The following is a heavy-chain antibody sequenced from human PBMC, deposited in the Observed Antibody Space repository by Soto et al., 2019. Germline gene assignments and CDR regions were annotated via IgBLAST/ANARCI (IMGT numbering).Heavy chain of an antibody. CDR1: GYSITSGYY. CDR3: ARDDLDYYYDSSGYYFDY. D-gene: IGHD3-22*01. V-gene: IGHV3-21*01. Sequence: ETLSLTCVVSGYSITSGYYWGWVRQPPGKGLEWVSSISSSSSYIYYADSVKGRFTISRDNAKNSLYLQMNSLRAEDTAVYYCARDDLDYYYDSSGYYFDYWGQGTLVTVSS. CDR2: ISSSSSYI. J-gene: IGHJ4*02.